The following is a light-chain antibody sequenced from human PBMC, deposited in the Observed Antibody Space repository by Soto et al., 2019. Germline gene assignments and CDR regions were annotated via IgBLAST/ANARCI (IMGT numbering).Light chain of an antibody. Sequence: IQCSQSPSSLSASVGDSGTITSRARQAISTDLDGSQQKPGKAPKRRIYAASTLQTGVPSRFSGAGSGIDFTLTLSTVPPEDFATCYCKNVNSFPNTFGEGTRLEI. V-gene: IGKV1-9*01. J-gene: IGKJ5*01. CDR3: KNVNSFPNT. CDR2: AAS. CDR1: QAISTD.